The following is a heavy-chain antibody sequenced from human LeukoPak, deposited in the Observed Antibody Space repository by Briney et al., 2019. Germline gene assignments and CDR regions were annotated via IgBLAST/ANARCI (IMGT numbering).Heavy chain of an antibody. J-gene: IGHJ4*02. CDR2: IWYDGSNK. D-gene: IGHD4-17*01. CDR1: GFTFNSYG. CDR3: AAMTTVTTGY. V-gene: IGHV3-33*01. Sequence: GGSLRLSCAASGFTFNSYGMHWVRQAPGKGLEWVAVIWYDGSNKYYADSVKGRLTISRDNSKNTLYLQMNSLRAEDTAVYYCAAMTTVTTGYWGQGTLVTVSS.